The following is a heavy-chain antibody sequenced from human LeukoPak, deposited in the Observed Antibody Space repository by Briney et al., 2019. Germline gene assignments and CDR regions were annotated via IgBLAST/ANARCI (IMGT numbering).Heavy chain of an antibody. D-gene: IGHD3-3*01. V-gene: IGHV3-23*01. CDR2: ISGSGGST. J-gene: IGHJ4*02. Sequence: VRQAPGKGLEWVSAISGSGGSTYYAGSVKGRFTVSRDNFKNTLYLQMNSLRAEDTAVYYCATPSGYYLNWGQGTLVTVSS. CDR3: ATPSGYYLN.